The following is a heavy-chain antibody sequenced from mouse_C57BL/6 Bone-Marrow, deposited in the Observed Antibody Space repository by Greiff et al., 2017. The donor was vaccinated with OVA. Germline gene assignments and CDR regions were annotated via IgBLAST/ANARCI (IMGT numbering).Heavy chain of an antibody. CDR1: GFTFSSYG. D-gene: IGHD4-1*01. CDR3: ARRTGRGPWFAY. V-gene: IGHV5-6*01. J-gene: IGHJ3*01. CDR2: ISSGGSYT. Sequence: VQLKESGGDLVKPGGSLKLSCAASGFTFSSYGMSWVRQTPDKRLEWVATISSGGSYTYYPDSVKGRFTISRDNAKNTLYLQMSSLKSEDTAMDYCARRTGRGPWFAYWGQGTLVTVSA.